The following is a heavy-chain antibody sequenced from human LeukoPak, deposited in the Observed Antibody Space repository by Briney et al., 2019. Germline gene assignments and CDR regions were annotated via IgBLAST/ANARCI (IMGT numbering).Heavy chain of an antibody. CDR3: ARDRPTVVTPRSYGMDV. CDR2: ISSSSSYI. J-gene: IGHJ6*02. Sequence: GGSLRLSCAASGFTFSSYSMNWVRQAPGKGLEWVSSISSSSSYIYYADSVKGRFTISRDNAKNSLYLQMNSLRAEDTAVYHCARDRPTVVTPRSYGMDVWGQGTTVTVSS. D-gene: IGHD4-23*01. CDR1: GFTFSSYS. V-gene: IGHV3-21*01.